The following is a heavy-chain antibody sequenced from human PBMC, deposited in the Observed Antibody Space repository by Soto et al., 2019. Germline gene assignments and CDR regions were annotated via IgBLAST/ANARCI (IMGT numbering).Heavy chain of an antibody. V-gene: IGHV4-31*03. D-gene: IGHD1-1*01. Sequence: SETLSLTCTVSGGSISSGGYYWSWIRQHPGKGLEWIGYIYYSGSTYYNPSLKSRVTISVDTSKNQFSLKLSSVTAADTAVYYCARILGDGLPMATTQYYFDYWGQGTLVTVSS. CDR1: GGSISSGGYY. CDR2: IYYSGST. J-gene: IGHJ4*02. CDR3: ARILGDGLPMATTQYYFDY.